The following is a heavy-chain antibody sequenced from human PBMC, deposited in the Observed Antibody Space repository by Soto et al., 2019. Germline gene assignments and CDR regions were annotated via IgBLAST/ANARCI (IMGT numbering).Heavy chain of an antibody. CDR2: IRSRANNYAT. CDR1: GFTSSGSA. D-gene: IGHD2-21*01. V-gene: IGHV3-73*02. Sequence: EVQLVESGGGLVQPGGSLKLSCAASGFTSSGSAMHWVRQASGKGLEWVGRIRSRANNYATEYAASVKGRFTISRDDSKSTAYLQMNSLKTEDTAMYYCSSSIVPRGYYYYYGLDVWGQGTTVTVSS. J-gene: IGHJ6*02. CDR3: SSSIVPRGYYYYYGLDV.